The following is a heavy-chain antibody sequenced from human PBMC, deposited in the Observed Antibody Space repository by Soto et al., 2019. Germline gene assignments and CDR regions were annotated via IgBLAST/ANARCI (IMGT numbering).Heavy chain of an antibody. J-gene: IGHJ6*02. V-gene: IGHV1-3*01. CDR1: GYTFTSYA. CDR2: INAGNGNT. Sequence: ASVKVSCKASGYTFTSYAMHWVRQAPGQRLEWMGWINAGNGNTKYSQKCQGRVTITRDTSASTSYLELSSLRSEDTAVYYCARDFVGATYYYYYCGMDFWGQGTTVTVSS. CDR3: ARDFVGATYYYYYCGMDF. D-gene: IGHD1-26*01.